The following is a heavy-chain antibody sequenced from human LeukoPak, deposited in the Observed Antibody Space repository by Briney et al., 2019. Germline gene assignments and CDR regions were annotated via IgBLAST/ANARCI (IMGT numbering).Heavy chain of an antibody. CDR2: IYYSGST. V-gene: IGHV4-59*01. D-gene: IGHD2-8*01. CDR3: ARDDGVAVFDP. J-gene: IGHJ5*02. CDR1: GGSISSYY. Sequence: SETLSLTCTVSGGSISSYYWSWIRQPPGQGLEWIGYIYYSGSTNYNPSLKGRVTISVDTSKNQFSLKLSSVTAADTAVYYCARDDGVAVFDPWGQGTLVTVSS.